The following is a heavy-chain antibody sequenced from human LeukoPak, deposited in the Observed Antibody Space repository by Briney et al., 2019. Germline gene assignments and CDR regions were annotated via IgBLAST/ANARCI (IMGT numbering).Heavy chain of an antibody. J-gene: IGHJ6*03. D-gene: IGHD5-18*01. Sequence: SETLSLTCAVYGGSFSGYYWSWIRQPPGKGLEWIGEINHSGSTNYNPSLKSRVTISVDTSKNQFSLKLSSVTAADTAVYFCARRKDLDTAMVGYYYSYMDVWGKGTTVTISS. CDR1: GGSFSGYY. CDR2: INHSGST. V-gene: IGHV4-34*01. CDR3: ARRKDLDTAMVGYYYSYMDV.